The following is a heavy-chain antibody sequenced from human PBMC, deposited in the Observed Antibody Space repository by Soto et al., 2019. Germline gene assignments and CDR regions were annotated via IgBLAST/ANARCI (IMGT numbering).Heavy chain of an antibody. D-gene: IGHD3-22*01. CDR3: ASMYYDSSGYYYADGAFDI. V-gene: IGHV3-33*01. Sequence: QVQLVESGGGVVQPGRSLRLSCAASGFTFSSYGMRWVRQAPGKGLEWVAVIWYDGSNKYYADSVKGRFTISRDNSKNTLYLQMNSLRAEDTAVYYCASMYYDSSGYYYADGAFDIWGQGTMVTVSS. CDR1: GFTFSSYG. J-gene: IGHJ3*02. CDR2: IWYDGSNK.